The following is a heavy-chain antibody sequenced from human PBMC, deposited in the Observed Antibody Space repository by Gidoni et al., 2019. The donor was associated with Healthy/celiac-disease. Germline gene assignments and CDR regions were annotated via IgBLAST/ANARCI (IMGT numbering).Heavy chain of an antibody. CDR2: IWYDGSNK. Sequence: QVQLVESGGGVVQPGRSLRLSCAASGFTFSSYGMHWVRPAPGKGLGWVAVIWYDGSNKYYADSVKGRFTISIDNSKNTLYLQMNSLRAEDTAVYYCAREGIAVAEDAFDIWGQGTMVTVSS. J-gene: IGHJ3*02. CDR1: GFTFSSYG. V-gene: IGHV3-33*01. D-gene: IGHD6-19*01. CDR3: AREGIAVAEDAFDI.